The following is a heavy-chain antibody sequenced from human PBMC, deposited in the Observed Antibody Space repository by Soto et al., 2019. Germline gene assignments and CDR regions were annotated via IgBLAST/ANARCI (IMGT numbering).Heavy chain of an antibody. V-gene: IGHV1-18*01. Sequence: QVQLVQSGAEVKKPGASVKVSCKASGYTFTSYGISWVRQAPGQGLEWMGWISAYNGNTNYAQKLQGRVTMTTDTSTSTAYMELRSLRSDDTAVYYCVRVRRRGGYCSGGSCWDPWGQGTLVTVSS. J-gene: IGHJ5*02. D-gene: IGHD2-15*01. CDR2: ISAYNGNT. CDR1: GYTFTSYG. CDR3: VRVRRRGGYCSGGSCWDP.